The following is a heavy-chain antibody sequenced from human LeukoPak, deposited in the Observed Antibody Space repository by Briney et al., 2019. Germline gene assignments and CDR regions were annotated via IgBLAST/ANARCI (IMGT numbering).Heavy chain of an antibody. V-gene: IGHV4-4*07. CDR3: ARRRSGYRRAWFDP. CDR2: IYTSGST. CDR1: GGSISSYY. D-gene: IGHD3-22*01. Sequence: SETLSLTCTVSGGSISSYYWSWIRQPAGKGLEWIGRIYTSGSTNYNPSLKSRVTMSVDTSKNQFSLKLSSVTAADTAVYYCARRRSGYRRAWFDPWGQGTLVTVSS. J-gene: IGHJ5*02.